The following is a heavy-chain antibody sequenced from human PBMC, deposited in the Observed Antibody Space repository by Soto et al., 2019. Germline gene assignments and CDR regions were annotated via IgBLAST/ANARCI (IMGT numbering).Heavy chain of an antibody. CDR1: GFTFSSYS. Sequence: PXGSLRLSCSASGFTFSSYSMNWVRQAPGKGLEWVSYISSSSSTIYYADSVKGRFTISRDNAKNSLYLQMNSLRDEDTAVYYCARGYSSRSMYYFDYWGQGTLVTVSS. J-gene: IGHJ4*02. V-gene: IGHV3-48*02. D-gene: IGHD6-13*01. CDR3: ARGYSSRSMYYFDY. CDR2: ISSSSSTI.